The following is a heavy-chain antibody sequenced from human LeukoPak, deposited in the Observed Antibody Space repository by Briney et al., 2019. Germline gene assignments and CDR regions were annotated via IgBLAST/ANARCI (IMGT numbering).Heavy chain of an antibody. CDR3: AKRIGNHADYFDS. Sequence: PGGSLRLSCAASGFTFSTSGRHWVRQAPGKGLEWVAGISNDGSNRYYGDSVKGRFTISRDNSKNTLYLQMNSLRAEETAVYYCAKRIGNHADYFDSWGQGTLVTVSS. V-gene: IGHV3-30*18. CDR1: GFTFSTSG. CDR2: ISNDGSNR. J-gene: IGHJ4*02. D-gene: IGHD1-14*01.